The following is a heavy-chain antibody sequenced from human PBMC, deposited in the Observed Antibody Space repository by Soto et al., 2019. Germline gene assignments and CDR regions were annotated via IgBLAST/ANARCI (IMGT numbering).Heavy chain of an antibody. CDR1: GYTFSDYG. D-gene: IGHD3-3*01. V-gene: IGHV1-18*01. CDR2: ISAYNGDT. CDR3: ARTGRFLEWLSTFDY. Sequence: QVQLVQSGAEVAKPGASVKVSCKSSGYTFSDYGISWVRQAPGQGLEWMGWISAYNGDTTYAHKFQGRVTMTTDTSTSTAYLELRSLRSDDTAVYYWARTGRFLEWLSTFDYWGQGNLVTVSS. J-gene: IGHJ4*02.